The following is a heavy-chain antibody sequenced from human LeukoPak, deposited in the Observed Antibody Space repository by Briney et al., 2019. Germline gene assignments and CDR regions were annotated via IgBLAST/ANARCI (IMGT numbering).Heavy chain of an antibody. J-gene: IGHJ4*02. D-gene: IGHD2-15*01. CDR1: GGTFSSYA. CDR2: IIPIFGTA. CDR3: ARGEAAKGDYFDY. V-gene: IGHV1-69*06. Sequence: SVKVSCKASGGTFSSYAISWVRQAPGQGLEWMGGIIPIFGTANYAQKFQGRVTITADKSTSTAYMELSSLRSEDTAVYYCARGEAAKGDYFDYWGQGTLVTVSS.